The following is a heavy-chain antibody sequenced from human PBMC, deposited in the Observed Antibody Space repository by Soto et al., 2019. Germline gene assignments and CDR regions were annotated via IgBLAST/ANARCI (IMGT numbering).Heavy chain of an antibody. Sequence: SETLSLTCTVSGGSISSSSYYWGWIRQPPGKGLEWIGSIYYSGSTYYNPSLKSRVTISVDTSKNQFSLKLSSVTAADTAVYYCARLAPYYFDYWGQGTLVTVSS. CDR2: IYYSGST. V-gene: IGHV4-39*01. CDR3: ARLAPYYFDY. J-gene: IGHJ4*02. CDR1: GGSISSSSYY.